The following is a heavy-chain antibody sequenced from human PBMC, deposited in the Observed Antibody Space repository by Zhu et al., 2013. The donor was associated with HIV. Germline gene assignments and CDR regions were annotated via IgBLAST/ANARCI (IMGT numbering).Heavy chain of an antibody. V-gene: IGHV4-61*01. CDR2: IYYSGST. J-gene: IGHJ4*02. D-gene: IGHD1-26*01. Sequence: QVQLQASGPGLVKPSETLSLTCTVSGGSVGSGSYYWSWIRQPPGKGLEWIGYIYYSGSTNYNPSLKSRVTISVDTSKNQFSLKLSSVTAADTAVYYCARVPRRRQLPDYWGQGTLVTVSS. CDR1: GGSVGSGSYY. CDR3: ARVPRRRQLPDY.